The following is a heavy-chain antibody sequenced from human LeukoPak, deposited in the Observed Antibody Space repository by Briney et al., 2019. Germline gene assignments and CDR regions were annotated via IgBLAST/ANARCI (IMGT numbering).Heavy chain of an antibody. CDR3: ARSFSEDYDSSGYFLGY. V-gene: IGHV4-59*01. CDR1: GGSISSYY. D-gene: IGHD3-22*01. J-gene: IGHJ4*02. CDR2: IYYSGST. Sequence: SETLSLTCTVSGGSISSYYWSWIRQPPGKGLEWIGYIYYSGSTNYNPSLKSRVTISVDTSKNQFSLKLSSVTAADTAVYYCARSFSEDYDSSGYFLGYWGQGTLVTVSS.